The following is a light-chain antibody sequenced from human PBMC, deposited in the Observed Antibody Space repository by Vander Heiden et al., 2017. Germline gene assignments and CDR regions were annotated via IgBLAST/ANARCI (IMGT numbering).Light chain of an antibody. J-gene: IGKJ1*01. CDR1: QTIKTY. CDR2: VAS. CDR3: QQPYRSPRT. V-gene: IGKV1-39*01. Sequence: DIQMTPSPSSLSASVGDRVTITCRASQTIKTYLNWYQEKPGKAPKLLIYVASSLQSGVPSRFSGRGSGTDFTLTISRLRAEDFATSYCQQPYRSPRTFGRGTKVNVK.